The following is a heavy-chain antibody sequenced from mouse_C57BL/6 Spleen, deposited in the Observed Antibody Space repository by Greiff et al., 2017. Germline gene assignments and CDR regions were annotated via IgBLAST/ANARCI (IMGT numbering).Heavy chain of an antibody. V-gene: IGHV5-6*01. Sequence: EVQGVESGGDLVKPGGSLKLSCAASGFTFSSYGMSWVRQTPDKRLAWVATISSGGSYTYYPDSVKGRFTISRDNAKNTLYLQMSSLKSEDTAMYYCARQDLYYYAMDYWGQGTSVTVSS. J-gene: IGHJ4*01. CDR3: ARQDLYYYAMDY. CDR2: ISSGGSYT. D-gene: IGHD5-1*01. CDR1: GFTFSSYG.